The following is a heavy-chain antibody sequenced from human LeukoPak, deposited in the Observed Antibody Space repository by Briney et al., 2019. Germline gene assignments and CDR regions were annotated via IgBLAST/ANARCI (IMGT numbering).Heavy chain of an antibody. Sequence: PGGSLSLSCAASGFTFSSYAMTWLRQAPGKGLEWVSAISGSGGSTYYADSVKGRFTISRDNSKNTLYLQMNSLRADDTAVYYCAKGRYSYGYQRVDYWGQGTLVTVSS. J-gene: IGHJ4*02. CDR1: GFTFSSYA. D-gene: IGHD5-18*01. V-gene: IGHV3-23*01. CDR3: AKGRYSYGYQRVDY. CDR2: ISGSGGST.